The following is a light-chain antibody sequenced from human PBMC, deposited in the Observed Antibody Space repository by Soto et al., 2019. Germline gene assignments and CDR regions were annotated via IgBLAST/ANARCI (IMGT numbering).Light chain of an antibody. J-gene: IGKJ4*01. V-gene: IGKV3-11*01. CDR1: QSVSSY. CDR3: QQLNSYPLT. Sequence: EIVLTQSPATLSLSPVERATLSCRASQSVSSYLAWYQQKPGQAPRLLIYDASNRATGIPARFSGSGSGTEFTLTISSLQPEDFATYYCQQLNSYPLTFGGGTKVDIK. CDR2: DAS.